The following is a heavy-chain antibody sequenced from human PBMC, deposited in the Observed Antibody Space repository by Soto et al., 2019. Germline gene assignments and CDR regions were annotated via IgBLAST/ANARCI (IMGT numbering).Heavy chain of an antibody. D-gene: IGHD1-26*01. V-gene: IGHV3-53*01. Sequence: GGSLRLSCAASGFTVSSNYMSWVRQAPGKGLEWVSVIYSGGSTYYADSVKGRFTISRDNSKNTLYLQMNSLRAEDTAVYYCARGPGGGATIIDYWGQGTLVTVSS. CDR1: GFTVSSNY. CDR2: IYSGGST. J-gene: IGHJ4*02. CDR3: ARGPGGGATIIDY.